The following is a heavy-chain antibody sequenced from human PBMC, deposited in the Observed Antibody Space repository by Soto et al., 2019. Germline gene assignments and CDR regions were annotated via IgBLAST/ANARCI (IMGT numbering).Heavy chain of an antibody. D-gene: IGHD5-12*01. J-gene: IGHJ4*02. CDR3: VRQVSVSGFEYYFDQ. CDR2: IDYSGST. Sequence: QLHMQESGPGPVKPSEILSLTCTVSGDSISSSGYYWAWIRQPPGKGLEWIGNIDYSGSTYYNPSLRSGVAFSVDTSMNQFSLKVYSVTAADTAVYYCVRQVSVSGFEYYFDQCGQGTLVTVSS. V-gene: IGHV4-39*01. CDR1: GDSISSSGYY.